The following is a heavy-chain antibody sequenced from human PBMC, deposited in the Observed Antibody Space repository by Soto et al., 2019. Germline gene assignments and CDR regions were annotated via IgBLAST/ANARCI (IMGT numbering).Heavy chain of an antibody. Sequence: SETLSLTCAVYGGSFSGYYWSWIRQPPGKGLEWIGEINHSGSTNYNPSLKSRVTISVDTSKNQFSLKLSSVTAADTAVYYCTTARTAAASDYWGQGTLVTVSS. CDR3: TTARTAAASDY. J-gene: IGHJ4*02. CDR1: GGSFSGYY. CDR2: INHSGST. V-gene: IGHV4-34*01. D-gene: IGHD2-2*01.